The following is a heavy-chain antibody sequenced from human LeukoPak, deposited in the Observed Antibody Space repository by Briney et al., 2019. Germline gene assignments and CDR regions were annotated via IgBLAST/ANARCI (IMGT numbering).Heavy chain of an antibody. CDR3: ASSGITIFGVVFY. Sequence: GGSLRLSCAASGFTFSSYSMNWVRQAPGKGLEWVSYISSSSSTIYYVDSVKGRFTISRDNAKNSLFLQMNSLRDEDTAVYYCASSGITIFGVVFYWGQGTLVTVSS. J-gene: IGHJ4*02. CDR2: ISSSSSTI. CDR1: GFTFSSYS. V-gene: IGHV3-48*02. D-gene: IGHD3-3*01.